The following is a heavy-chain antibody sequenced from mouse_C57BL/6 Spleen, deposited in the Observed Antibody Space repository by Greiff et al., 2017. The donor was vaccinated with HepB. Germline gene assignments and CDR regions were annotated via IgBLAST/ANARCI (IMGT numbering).Heavy chain of an antibody. V-gene: IGHV1-85*01. CDR2: IYPRDGST. J-gene: IGHJ2*01. D-gene: IGHD2-4*01. Sequence: QVQLQQSGPELVKPGASVKLSCKASGYTFTSYDINWVKQRPGQGLEWIGWIYPRDGSTKYNEKLKGKATLTVDTSSSTAYMELHSLTSEDSAVYFCARGIYYDYDYFDYWGQGTTLTVSS. CDR3: ARGIYYDYDYFDY. CDR1: GYTFTSYD.